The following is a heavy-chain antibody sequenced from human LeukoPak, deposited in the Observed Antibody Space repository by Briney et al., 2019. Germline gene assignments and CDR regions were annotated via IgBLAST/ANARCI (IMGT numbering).Heavy chain of an antibody. CDR1: GGTFSSYA. D-gene: IGHD4-17*01. V-gene: IGHV1-69*13. CDR3: ARGTTVPTFYSYMDV. CDR2: IIPIFGTA. J-gene: IGHJ6*03. Sequence: VASVKVSCKASGGTFSSYAISWVRQAPGQGLEWMGGIIPIFGTANYAQKFQGRVTITADESTSTAYMALSSLRSEDTAVYYCARGTTVPTFYSYMDVWGKGTTVTISS.